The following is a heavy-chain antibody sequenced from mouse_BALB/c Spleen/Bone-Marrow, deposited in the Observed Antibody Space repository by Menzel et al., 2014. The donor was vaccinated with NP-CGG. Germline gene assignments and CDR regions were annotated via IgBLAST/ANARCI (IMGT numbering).Heavy chain of an antibody. CDR1: GYSFTTYW. Sequence: QVQLQQPGTEVVRPGASVKLSCKASGYSFTTYWMNWVKQRPGQGLEWIGMIHPSDSETRLNQKFKDKATLTVDKSSSTAYMQLNSPTSEDSAVYYCAREKVYYGISWFAYWSQGTLVTVSA. J-gene: IGHJ3*01. CDR3: AREKVYYGISWFAY. V-gene: IGHV1-61*01. D-gene: IGHD2-1*01. CDR2: IHPSDSET.